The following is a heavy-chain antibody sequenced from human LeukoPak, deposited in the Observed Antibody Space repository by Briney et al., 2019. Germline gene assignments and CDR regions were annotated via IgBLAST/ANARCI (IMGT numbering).Heavy chain of an antibody. CDR2: ISYDGSNK. CDR1: GFTFCSYG. D-gene: IGHD6-13*01. Sequence: GGSVRLSCAASGFTFCSYGMHWVRQAPGKGREWVAVISYDGSNKYYADSVKGRFTISRDNSKNTLYLQMNSLRAEDTAVYYCAKGRSSSWFSRVDAFDIWGQGTMVTVSS. V-gene: IGHV3-30*18. CDR3: AKGRSSSWFSRVDAFDI. J-gene: IGHJ3*02.